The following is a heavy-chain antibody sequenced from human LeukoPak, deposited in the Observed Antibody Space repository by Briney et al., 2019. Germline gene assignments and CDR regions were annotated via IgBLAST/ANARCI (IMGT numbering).Heavy chain of an antibody. CDR1: GYSISSGYY. CDR3: ARSAYFDCLFAMNAFDI. Sequence: SETLSLTCTVSGYSISSGYYWGWIRQPPGKGLEWIGSIYHSGSTYYNPSLKSRVTISVDTSKNQFSLKLSSVTAADTAVYYCARSAYFDCLFAMNAFDIWGQGTMVTVSS. CDR2: IYHSGST. D-gene: IGHD3-9*01. V-gene: IGHV4-38-2*02. J-gene: IGHJ3*02.